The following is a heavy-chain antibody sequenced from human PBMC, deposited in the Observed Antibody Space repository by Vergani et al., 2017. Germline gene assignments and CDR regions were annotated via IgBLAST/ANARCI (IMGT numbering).Heavy chain of an antibody. CDR1: GFTFSSYG. D-gene: IGHD3-10*01. V-gene: IGHV1-46*03. CDR2: INPSGGST. J-gene: IGHJ4*02. CDR3: ARPHGDILPPDPRRLDY. Sequence: QVQLVESGGGVVQPGGSLRLSCAASGFTFSSYGIHWVRQAPGQGLEWMGIINPSGGSTTYAQQFQGRLTMTRDTSTSTFYMDLSNLRSEDTAVYYCARPHGDILPPDPRRLDYWGQGTLVTVSS.